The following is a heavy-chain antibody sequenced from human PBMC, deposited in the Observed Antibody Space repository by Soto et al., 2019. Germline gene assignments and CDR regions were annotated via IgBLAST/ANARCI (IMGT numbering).Heavy chain of an antibody. J-gene: IGHJ4*02. CDR2: IWSDGSNK. CDR3: ARTPKAAPYYFDY. V-gene: IGHV3-33*01. CDR1: GFTFSNYG. Sequence: QVQLVESGGGVVQPGRSLRLSCAAAGFTFSNYGMHWVRQSPGKGLGWVAVIWSDGSNKYYADSVKGRFTISRDSSKNTLYLQVNSLRAEGTAVSDCARTPKAAPYYFDYGGQGTLVTVSS.